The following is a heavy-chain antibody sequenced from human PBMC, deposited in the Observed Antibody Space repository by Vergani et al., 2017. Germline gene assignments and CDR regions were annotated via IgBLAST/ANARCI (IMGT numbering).Heavy chain of an antibody. J-gene: IGHJ4*02. CDR1: GYSINSGYY. Sequence: QVQLQESGPGLVKPSETLSLTCTVSGYSINSGYYWGWIRQPPGKGLEWIATIYHSGNTYYNPSLKSRVTISVDTSRNHFSLNLTSVTAADTAMYYCARHSRAHCVSTSCYWPLPLRYWGRGALVTVSS. D-gene: IGHD2-2*01. CDR3: ARHSRAHCVSTSCYWPLPLRY. V-gene: IGHV4-38-2*02. CDR2: IYHSGNT.